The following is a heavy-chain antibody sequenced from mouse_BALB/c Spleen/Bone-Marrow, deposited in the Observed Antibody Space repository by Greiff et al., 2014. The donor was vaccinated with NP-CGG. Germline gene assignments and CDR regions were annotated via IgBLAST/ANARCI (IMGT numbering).Heavy chain of an antibody. CDR3: ARRGFDEGYYAMDY. V-gene: IGHV1-14*01. Sequence: VQLQQSGPELVKPGASVKMSCKASGYTFTSYVMHWVKQKPGQSLEWIGYINPYNDGTKYNEKFKGKATLTSDKSSSTAYMELSSLTSEDSAVYYCARRGFDEGYYAMDYWGQGTSVTVSS. J-gene: IGHJ4*01. CDR1: GYTFTSYV. CDR2: INPYNDGT.